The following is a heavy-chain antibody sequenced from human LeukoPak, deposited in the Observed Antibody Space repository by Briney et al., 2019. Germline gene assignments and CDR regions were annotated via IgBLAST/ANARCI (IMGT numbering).Heavy chain of an antibody. Sequence: ASVKVSCKASGYTFTSYDINWVRQAPGQGLEWMGWINPNSGGTNYAQKFQGRVTMTRDTSISTAYMELSRLRSDDTAVYYCSGEGRLCSTSCYTLFDYWGQGTLVTVSS. V-gene: IGHV1-2*02. D-gene: IGHD2-2*02. CDR1: GYTFTSYD. CDR2: INPNSGGT. J-gene: IGHJ4*02. CDR3: SGEGRLCSTSCYTLFDY.